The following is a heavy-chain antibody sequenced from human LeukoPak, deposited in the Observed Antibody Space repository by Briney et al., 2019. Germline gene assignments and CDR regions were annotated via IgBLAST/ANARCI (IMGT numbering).Heavy chain of an antibody. Sequence: GASVKVSCKASGGTFSSYAISWVRQAPGQGLEWMGRIIPILGIANYAQKFQGRVTITADKSTSTAYMELSSLRSDDTAVYYCARAVDEYSSSSVHYYYYMDVWGKGTTVTVSS. J-gene: IGHJ6*03. V-gene: IGHV1-69*04. CDR3: ARAVDEYSSSSVHYYYYMDV. CDR2: IIPILGIA. CDR1: GGTFSSYA. D-gene: IGHD6-6*01.